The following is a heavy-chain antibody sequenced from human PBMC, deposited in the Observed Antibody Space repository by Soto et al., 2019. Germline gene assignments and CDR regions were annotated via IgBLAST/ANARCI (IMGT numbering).Heavy chain of an antibody. CDR1: GGSFSGYY. Sequence: QVQLQQWGAGLLKPSETLSLTCAVYGGSFSGYYWSWIRQPPGKGLEWIGEINHSGSTNYNPSLNSRDTISVDTSQNQLTLKLSSVTAADTAVYYCARGLRQLGYCSGGSCYGRGYYYGMDVWGQGTTVTVSS. CDR2: INHSGST. V-gene: IGHV4-34*01. D-gene: IGHD2-15*01. CDR3: ARGLRQLGYCSGGSCYGRGYYYGMDV. J-gene: IGHJ6*02.